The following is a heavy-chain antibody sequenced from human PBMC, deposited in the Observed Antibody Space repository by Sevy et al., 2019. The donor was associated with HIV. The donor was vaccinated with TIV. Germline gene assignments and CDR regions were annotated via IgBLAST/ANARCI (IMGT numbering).Heavy chain of an antibody. V-gene: IGHV3-30*18. CDR2: LSLQGTNK. CDR1: GTNFGAFA. D-gene: IGHD3-10*01. Sequence: GGSLRLSCAVSGTNFGAFAMHWVRQAPGKGLEWAAGLSLQGTNKYYADSLKGRFNISRDNSKDILYLHMKSLRPEDTAIYYCAKDVVGGTYYIENYYYGMDVWGLGTTVTVSS. J-gene: IGHJ6*02. CDR3: AKDVVGGTYYIENYYYGMDV.